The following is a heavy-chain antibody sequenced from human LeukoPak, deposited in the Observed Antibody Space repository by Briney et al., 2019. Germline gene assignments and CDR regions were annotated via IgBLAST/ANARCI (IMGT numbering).Heavy chain of an antibody. CDR2: IDHSGST. J-gene: IGHJ5*02. CDR3: ARPGEYSSSSEGWFDP. V-gene: IGHV4-38-2*01. Sequence: SETLSLTCAVSGYSISSGYYWGWIRQPPGKGLEWIGSIDHSGSTYYNPSLKSRVTISVDTSKNQFSLKLSSVTAADTAVYYCARPGEYSSSSEGWFDPWGQGTLVTVSS. D-gene: IGHD6-6*01. CDR1: GYSISSGYY.